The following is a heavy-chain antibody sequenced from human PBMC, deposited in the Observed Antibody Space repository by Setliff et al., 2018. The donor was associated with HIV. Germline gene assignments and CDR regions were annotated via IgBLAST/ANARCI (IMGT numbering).Heavy chain of an antibody. V-gene: IGHV2-5*02. CDR3: AHRLHIWDFFDY. D-gene: IGHD3-16*01. J-gene: IGHJ4*02. CDR2: IYWDDDK. CDR1: GDSITGRW. Sequence: TLSLTCTVSGDSITGRWLSWIRQPPGKALEWLALIYWDDDKLYNPSLKTRLTVTKDTSKNQVVLTMTNMDPVDTATYFCAHRLHIWDFFDYWGPGTVVTVSS.